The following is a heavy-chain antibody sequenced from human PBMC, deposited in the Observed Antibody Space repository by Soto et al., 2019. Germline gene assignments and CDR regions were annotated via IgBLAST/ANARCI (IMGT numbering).Heavy chain of an antibody. CDR3: ARNANTVADNFDL. CDR1: GYTFTIYW. D-gene: IGHD4-17*01. J-gene: IGHJ4*02. CDR2: IYPSDSDT. V-gene: IGHV5-51*01. Sequence: PGESLKISCQVSGYTFTIYWIGWVRQMPGKGLEWMGIIYPSDSDTRYSPSFQGQVTISADQSINTAYLQWDSLKASDTAIYYCARNANTVADNFDLWGQGTPVTVSS.